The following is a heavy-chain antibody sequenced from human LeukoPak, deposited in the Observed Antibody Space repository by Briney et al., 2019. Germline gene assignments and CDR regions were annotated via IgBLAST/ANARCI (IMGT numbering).Heavy chain of an antibody. CDR1: GGSISSYY. CDR3: ARGSLYSSSWYTPPFDY. CDR2: IYYSGST. Sequence: SETLSLTCTVSGGSISSYYWSWIRQPPGKGLEWIGYIYYSGSTNYNPSLKSRVTISVDTSKNQFSLKLSSVTAADTAVYYCARGSLYSSSWYTPPFDYWGQGTLVTVSS. J-gene: IGHJ4*02. V-gene: IGHV4-59*08. D-gene: IGHD6-13*01.